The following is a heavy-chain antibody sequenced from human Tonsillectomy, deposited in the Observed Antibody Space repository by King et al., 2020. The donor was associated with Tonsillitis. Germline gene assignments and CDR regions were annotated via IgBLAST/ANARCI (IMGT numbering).Heavy chain of an antibody. CDR1: GGSISSTNYF. CDR3: ARHFQCNNGWYGFVEY. J-gene: IGHJ4*02. Sequence: QLQESGPGLVKPSETLSLTCNVSGGSISSTNYFWGWIRQPPGKGLEWIGSIHYIGGTYYSPSLKSRVTTSLDTSKNQFPLKLNSVTAADTAVYYCARHFQCNNGWYGFVEYWGQGTLVTVSS. D-gene: IGHD6-19*01. V-gene: IGHV4-39*06. CDR2: IHYIGGT.